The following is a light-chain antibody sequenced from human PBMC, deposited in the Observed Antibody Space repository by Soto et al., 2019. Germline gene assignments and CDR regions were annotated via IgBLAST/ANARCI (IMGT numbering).Light chain of an antibody. CDR3: QQYRNWPPKT. V-gene: IGKV3-15*01. CDR2: GAS. J-gene: IGKJ2*01. CDR1: QSVGSD. Sequence: EIVMTQSPATLSVSPGEGATLSCRASQSVGSDLAWYQQKPGQAPSLLIYGASTRAAGIPARFSGSGSGTEFTLTISSLQSEDFAVYYCQQYRNWPPKTFGQGTKLEIK.